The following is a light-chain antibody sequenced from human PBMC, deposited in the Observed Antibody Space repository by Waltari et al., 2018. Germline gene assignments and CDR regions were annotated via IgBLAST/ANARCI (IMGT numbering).Light chain of an antibody. CDR1: SSDVGRYHL. Sequence: QSALTQPASVSGSPGQSITISCTGTSSDVGRYHLVSWYQQHPGKAPKLMIYEVSKRPSGVSNRFSGSKSGNTASLTISGLQAEDEAGYYCCSYAGSSTLWVFGTGTKVTVL. CDR2: EVS. J-gene: IGLJ1*01. CDR3: CSYAGSSTLWV. V-gene: IGLV2-23*02.